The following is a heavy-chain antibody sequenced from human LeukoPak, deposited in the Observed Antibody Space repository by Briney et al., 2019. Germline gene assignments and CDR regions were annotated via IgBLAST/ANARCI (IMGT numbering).Heavy chain of an antibody. J-gene: IGHJ4*02. D-gene: IGHD2-15*01. V-gene: IGHV3-30*18. Sequence: GGSLRLSCAASGFTFSSYGMHWVRQAPGKGLEWVAVISYDGSNKYYRDSVKRRFTISRDNSKDTLYLQMNSLRAEDTALYYCAKGGEICSGGSCSPGYWGQGTLVTVSS. CDR1: GFTFSSYG. CDR3: AKGGEICSGGSCSPGY. CDR2: ISYDGSNK.